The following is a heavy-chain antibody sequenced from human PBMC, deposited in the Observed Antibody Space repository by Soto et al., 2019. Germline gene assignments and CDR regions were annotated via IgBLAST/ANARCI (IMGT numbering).Heavy chain of an antibody. J-gene: IGHJ5*02. V-gene: IGHV1-8*01. Sequence: QVQLVQSGAEVKKPGASVKVSCKASGYTFTSYDINWVRQATGQGLEWMGWMNPNSGNTGYPQKFQGRVTMTRITSLRTAYMELISLRLEDTAVYYCARYSPGVERSNCAGGWFDPWGQGTLVTVSS. CDR3: ARYSPGVERSNCAGGWFDP. CDR1: GYTFTSYD. CDR2: MNPNSGNT. D-gene: IGHD4-4*01.